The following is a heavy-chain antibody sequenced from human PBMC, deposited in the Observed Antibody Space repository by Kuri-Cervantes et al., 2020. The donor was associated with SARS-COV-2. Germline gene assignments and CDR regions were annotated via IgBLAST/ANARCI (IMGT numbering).Heavy chain of an antibody. CDR1: GFTFSSYS. V-gene: IGHV3-7*01. D-gene: IGHD5-18*01. Sequence: GESLKISCAASGFTFSSYSMNWVRQAPGKGLEWVANIKQDGSEKYYVDSVKGRFTISRDNAKNSLYLQMNSLRAEDTAVYYCASLNVDTAMAPVSDYYYMDVWGKGTTVTVSS. J-gene: IGHJ6*03. CDR2: IKQDGSEK. CDR3: ASLNVDTAMAPVSDYYYMDV.